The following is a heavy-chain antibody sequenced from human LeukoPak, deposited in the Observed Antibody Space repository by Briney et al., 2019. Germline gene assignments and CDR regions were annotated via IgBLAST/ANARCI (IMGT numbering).Heavy chain of an antibody. V-gene: IGHV3-11*03. J-gene: IGHJ3*02. Sequence: GGSLRLSCAASGFTFSDYYMSWIRQPPGKEIEWISYISGRGSHTNYADSVKGRFTISRDNAKNSLYLQMNSLRAEDTAVYYCARHAKWAFDTWGRGTMVTVSS. D-gene: IGHD1-26*01. CDR3: ARHAKWAFDT. CDR1: GFTFSDYY. CDR2: ISGRGSHT.